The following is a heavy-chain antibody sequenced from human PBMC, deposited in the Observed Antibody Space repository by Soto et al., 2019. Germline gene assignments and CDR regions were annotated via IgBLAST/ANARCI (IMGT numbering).Heavy chain of an antibody. Sequence: SETLSLTCAVYGGSFSGYYWSWIRQPPGKGLEWIGEINHSGSTNYNPSLKSRVTISVDTSKNQFSLKLSSVTAADTAVYYCARWGRLLSSRHYYYYYGMDVWGQGTTVTVS. CDR2: INHSGST. CDR1: GGSFSGYY. J-gene: IGHJ6*02. V-gene: IGHV4-34*01. D-gene: IGHD6-13*01. CDR3: ARWGRLLSSRHYYYYYGMDV.